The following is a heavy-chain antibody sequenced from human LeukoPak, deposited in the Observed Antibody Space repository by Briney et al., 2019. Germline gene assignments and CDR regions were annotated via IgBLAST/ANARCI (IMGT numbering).Heavy chain of an antibody. CDR2: MYLSGST. J-gene: IGHJ4*02. V-gene: IGHV4-4*02. CDR1: GDSINSLDL. D-gene: IGHD3-3*01. Sequence: SGTLSLTCTVSGDSINSLDLWSWVRQPPGKGLEWIGEMYLSGSTYYNPSLKSRVTISVDRSKNQFSLKLSSVTAADTAVYYCARVENLEWLFILDYWGQGTLVTVSS. CDR3: ARVENLEWLFILDY.